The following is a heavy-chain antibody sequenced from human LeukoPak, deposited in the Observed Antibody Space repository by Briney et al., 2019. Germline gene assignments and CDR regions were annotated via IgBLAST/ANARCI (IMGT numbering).Heavy chain of an antibody. CDR3: AKDYKVKSGEPPIDY. V-gene: IGHV3-23*01. CDR1: GFTFSNYA. Sequence: GGSLRLSCAASGFTFSNYAMSWIRQAPGKGLEWVSGIIESGGGTHYADSVKGRFTISRDNSQNTLYLQMISLRAEDTAVYYCAKDYKVKSGEPPIDYWGQGTLVTVSS. J-gene: IGHJ4*02. D-gene: IGHD7-27*01. CDR2: IIESGGGT.